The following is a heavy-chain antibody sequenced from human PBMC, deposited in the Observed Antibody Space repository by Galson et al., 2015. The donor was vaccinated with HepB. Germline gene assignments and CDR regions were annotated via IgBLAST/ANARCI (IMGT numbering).Heavy chain of an antibody. CDR2: IYHSGRT. V-gene: IGHV4-38-2*02. CDR1: GYSISSGFY. Sequence: SETLSLTCSVSGYSISSGFYWVWIRQPPGKGLEWIGNIYHSGRTYYNPSLQNRVTISVDKSQNQFSLNLTSVTAADTAVYYCARNILCSGDNCYAYWGQGLLVTVSS. D-gene: IGHD2-15*01. CDR3: ARNILCSGDNCYAY. J-gene: IGHJ4*02.